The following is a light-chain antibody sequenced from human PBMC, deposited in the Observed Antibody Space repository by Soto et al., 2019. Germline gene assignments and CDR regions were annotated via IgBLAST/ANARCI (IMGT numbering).Light chain of an antibody. CDR1: SSDVGSYNL. V-gene: IGLV2-23*01. CDR3: CSYAGRSTWV. J-gene: IGLJ3*02. Sequence: QSVLTQPASVSGSVGQSITISCSGTSSDVGSYNLVSWYQQHPGKAPKLMIYEASERPSGVSNRFSGSKSGNTASLTISGLQAEDEADYYCCSYAGRSTWVFGGGTKLTVL. CDR2: EAS.